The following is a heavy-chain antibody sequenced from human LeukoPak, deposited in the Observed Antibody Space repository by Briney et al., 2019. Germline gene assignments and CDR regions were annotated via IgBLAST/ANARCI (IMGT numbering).Heavy chain of an antibody. CDR2: ISYDGSNK. V-gene: IGHV3-30-3*01. J-gene: IGHJ4*02. CDR3: ARDLDTAIVTVDY. Sequence: PGRSLRLSCAASGFTFSSYAMHWVRQAPGKGLEWVAVISYDGSNKYYADSVKGRFTISRDNSKNTLYLQMNSLRAEDTAVYYCARDLDTAIVTVDYWGQGTLVTVSS. D-gene: IGHD5-18*01. CDR1: GFTFSSYA.